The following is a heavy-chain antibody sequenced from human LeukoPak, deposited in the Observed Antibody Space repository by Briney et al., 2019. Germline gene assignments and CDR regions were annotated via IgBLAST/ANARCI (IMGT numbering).Heavy chain of an antibody. V-gene: IGHV4-34*01. D-gene: IGHD4/OR15-4a*01. CDR1: GGSFSGYY. CDR2: INHSGST. CDR3: ARESANTWDY. J-gene: IGHJ4*02. Sequence: SETLSLTCAVYGGSFSGYYWSWIRQPPGKGLEWIGEINHSGSTNYNPSLKSRVTISVDTSKNQFSLKLSSVTAADTAVYYCARESANTWDYWGQGTLVTVSS.